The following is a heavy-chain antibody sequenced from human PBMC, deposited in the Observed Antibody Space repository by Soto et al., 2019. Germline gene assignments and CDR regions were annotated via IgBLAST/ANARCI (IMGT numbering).Heavy chain of an antibody. D-gene: IGHD3-10*01. CDR2: VNPNTGNT. CDR3: ARAYGAGSFDF. V-gene: IGHV1-8*01. Sequence: QVQLVQSGAEVKKPGASVKVYCTGSGYTFRSYDIHWVRQATGQGLEWMGWVNPNTGNTGYAQKFQGRVTMTRAMSKSSAYMEVNSLTSEETAIYYCARAYGAGSFDFWGQGTLVSVSS. J-gene: IGHJ5*01. CDR1: GYTFRSYD.